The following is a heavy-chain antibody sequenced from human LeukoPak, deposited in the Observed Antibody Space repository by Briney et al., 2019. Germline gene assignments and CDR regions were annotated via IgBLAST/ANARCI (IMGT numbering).Heavy chain of an antibody. Sequence: PGGSLRLSCAASGFTFSSYAMSWVRQAPGKGLEWVSAISGSGGSTYYADSVKGRFTISRDNSKNTLYLQMNSLRAEDTAMYYCARLLGEATIYDLWGQGTPVVVSS. D-gene: IGHD3-16*01. CDR2: ISGSGGST. J-gene: IGHJ5*02. CDR1: GFTFSSYA. CDR3: ARLLGEATIYDL. V-gene: IGHV3-23*01.